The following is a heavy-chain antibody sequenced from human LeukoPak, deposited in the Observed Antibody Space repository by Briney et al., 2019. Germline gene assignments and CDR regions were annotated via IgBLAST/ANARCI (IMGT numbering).Heavy chain of an antibody. J-gene: IGHJ1*01. CDR1: GFTFSDYS. V-gene: IGHV3-48*02. D-gene: IGHD3-9*01. Sequence: GGSLRLSCAASGFTFSDYSMNWVRQAPGKGLEWVSYISSSSSSIYYADSVKGRFTISRDNAKNSLYLQMNSLRDEDTAVYYCARPSDNTYYDILTGYYHAEYFQHWGQGTLVTVSS. CDR3: ARPSDNTYYDILTGYYHAEYFQH. CDR2: ISSSSSSI.